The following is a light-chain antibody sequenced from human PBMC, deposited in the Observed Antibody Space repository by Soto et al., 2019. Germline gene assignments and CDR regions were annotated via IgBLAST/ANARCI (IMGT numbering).Light chain of an antibody. CDR2: LAS. J-gene: IGKJ5*01. CDR1: QSLLYSNGYNY. CDR3: MQALQTPTT. Sequence: DIVLTQTPLSLPVTPGEPASISCRSSQSLLYSNGYNYLDWYLQKPGHSPQVLIYLASNRAPGVPDRFSGSGSGTDFTLKISSVEADDVGVYYCMQALQTPTTFGQGTRLETK. V-gene: IGKV2-28*01.